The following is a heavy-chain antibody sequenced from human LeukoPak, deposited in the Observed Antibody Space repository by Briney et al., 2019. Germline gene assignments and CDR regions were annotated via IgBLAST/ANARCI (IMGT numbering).Heavy chain of an antibody. CDR1: GYTLTELS. CDR2: FDPEDGET. Sequence: ASVKVSCKVSGYTLTELSMHWVRQAPGKGLEWMGGFDPEDGETIYAQKFQGRVTMTEDTSTDTAYMELSSLRSEDTAVYYCARDIQSGSGFWSGYWSAVIYWGQGTLVTVSS. CDR3: ARDIQSGSGFWSGYWSAVIY. D-gene: IGHD3-3*01. J-gene: IGHJ4*02. V-gene: IGHV1-24*01.